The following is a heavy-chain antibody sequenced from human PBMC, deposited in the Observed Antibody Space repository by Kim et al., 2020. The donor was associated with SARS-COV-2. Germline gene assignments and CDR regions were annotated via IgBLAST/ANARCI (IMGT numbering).Heavy chain of an antibody. CDR2: INHSGST. CDR1: GGSFSGYY. J-gene: IGHJ6*02. V-gene: IGHV4-34*01. CDR3: ARAGRKMSLVRGAPLGYYYYGMDV. Sequence: SETLSLTCAVYGGSFSGYYWSWIRQPPGKGLEWIGEINHSGSTNYNPSLKSRVTISVDTSKNQFSLKLSSVTAADTAVYYCARAGRKMSLVRGAPLGYYYYGMDVWGQGTTVTVSS. D-gene: IGHD3-10*01.